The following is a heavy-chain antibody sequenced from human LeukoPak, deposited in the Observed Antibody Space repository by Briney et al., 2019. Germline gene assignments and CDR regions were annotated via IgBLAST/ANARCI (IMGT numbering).Heavy chain of an antibody. J-gene: IGHJ3*02. CDR1: AFNFSDYY. Sequence: GGSLRLSCAASAFNFSDYYMSWIRQAPGKGLEWVSHISTSGRTIYYADSVKGRFTISRDNAGASLYLQMNSLRAEDTAVYYCARDRRPYNSDAFDIWGQGTMVTVSS. CDR3: ARDRRPYNSDAFDI. CDR2: ISTSGRTI. V-gene: IGHV3-11*01. D-gene: IGHD1-20*01.